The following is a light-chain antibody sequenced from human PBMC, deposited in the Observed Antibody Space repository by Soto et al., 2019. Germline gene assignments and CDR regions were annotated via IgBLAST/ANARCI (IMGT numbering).Light chain of an antibody. CDR1: SSNIGAGYD. Sequence: QSVLTQPPSVSGAPGQRVTISCTGSSSNIGAGYDVHWYQQLPGTAPKLLIYGNINRPSGVPDRFSGSKSGTSASLAITGLQAEDEADYYYQSYDSSLSAVVFGGATQLTVL. J-gene: IGLJ2*01. CDR3: QSYDSSLSAVV. CDR2: GNI. V-gene: IGLV1-40*01.